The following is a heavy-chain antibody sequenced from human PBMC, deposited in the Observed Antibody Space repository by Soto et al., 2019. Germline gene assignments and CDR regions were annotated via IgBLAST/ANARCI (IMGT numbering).Heavy chain of an antibody. Sequence: QVQLVESGGGVVQPGRSLRLSCAASGFTFSSFGMHWVRQAPGKGLEWVALIWNDGSNKYYGDSVKGRFTISRDNSKNTLYLQMNSLRAEDTAVYYCARGSPEQDYWGQGTLVTVPS. J-gene: IGHJ4*02. CDR2: IWNDGSNK. D-gene: IGHD6-13*01. CDR3: ARGSPEQDY. V-gene: IGHV3-33*01. CDR1: GFTFSSFG.